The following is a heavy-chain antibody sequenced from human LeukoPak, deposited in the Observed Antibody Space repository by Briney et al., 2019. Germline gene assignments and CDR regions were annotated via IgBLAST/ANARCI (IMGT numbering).Heavy chain of an antibody. J-gene: IGHJ5*02. V-gene: IGHV3-23*01. Sequence: GGSLRLSCAASGFTFSSYATSWVRQAPGKGLEWVSAISGSGGSTYYADSVKGRFTISRDNSKNTLYLQMNSLRAEDTAVYYCARDDYSNYVSWFDPWGQGTLVTVSS. CDR3: ARDDYSNYVSWFDP. D-gene: IGHD4-11*01. CDR2: ISGSGGST. CDR1: GFTFSSYA.